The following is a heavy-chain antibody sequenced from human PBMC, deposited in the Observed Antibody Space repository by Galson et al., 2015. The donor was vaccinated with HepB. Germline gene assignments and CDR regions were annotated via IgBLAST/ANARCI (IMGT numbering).Heavy chain of an antibody. V-gene: IGHV3-64D*06. D-gene: IGHD2-2*01. CDR1: GLTFSSYD. CDR3: VKSGDCSSTSCYLAFDI. CDR2: ISSSGDNT. J-gene: IGHJ3*02. Sequence: SLRLSCAASGLTFSSYDMHWVRQAPGKGLEFVSAISSSGDNTYHAASVRGRFTISRDNSKNTLFLQMSSLRTEDTAVYYCVKSGDCSSTSCYLAFDIWGQGTMVTVSS.